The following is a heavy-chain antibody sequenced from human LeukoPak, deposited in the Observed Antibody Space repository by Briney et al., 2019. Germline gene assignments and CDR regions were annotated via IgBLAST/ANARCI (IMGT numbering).Heavy chain of an antibody. CDR1: GFTFSSYG. J-gene: IGHJ4*02. V-gene: IGHV3-30*02. Sequence: PGGSLRLSCAASGFTFSSYGMHWVRQAPGKGLEWVAFIRYDGSNKYYADSVKGRFTISRDNSKNTLYLQINSLRAEDTAVYYCAKDQGYCSSTSCYTGFDYWGQGTLVTVSS. D-gene: IGHD2-2*02. CDR3: AKDQGYCSSTSCYTGFDY. CDR2: IRYDGSNK.